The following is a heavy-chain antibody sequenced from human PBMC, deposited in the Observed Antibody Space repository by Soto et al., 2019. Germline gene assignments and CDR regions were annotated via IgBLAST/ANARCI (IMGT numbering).Heavy chain of an antibody. Sequence: SETLSLTCTVSGASISGGDYYWSWIRQVPKKGLEWIGYIYYSGSTYYNPSLKSRVAMSVDTSKNQFSLKLSSVTAADTAIYYCAREGRLAAAGRFDYWGQGTLVTVSS. J-gene: IGHJ4*02. V-gene: IGHV4-31*03. CDR2: IYYSGST. CDR3: AREGRLAAAGRFDY. CDR1: GASISGGDYY. D-gene: IGHD6-13*01.